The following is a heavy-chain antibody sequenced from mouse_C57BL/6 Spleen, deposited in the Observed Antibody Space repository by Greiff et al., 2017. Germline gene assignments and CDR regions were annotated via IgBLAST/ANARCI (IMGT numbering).Heavy chain of an antibody. J-gene: IGHJ2*01. CDR2: IYPGAGAT. D-gene: IGHD2-14*01. V-gene: IGHV1-82*01. CDR1: GYAFSSSW. Sequence: QVHVQQSGPELVKPGASVKISCKASGYAFSSSWMNWVKQRPGQGLEWIGRIYPGAGATNYNGTFKGKATLTADTSSSTAYMQLSSLTSEDSAVCGCARKGGMGYELDDWGQGTTLTVSS. CDR3: ARKGGMGYELDD.